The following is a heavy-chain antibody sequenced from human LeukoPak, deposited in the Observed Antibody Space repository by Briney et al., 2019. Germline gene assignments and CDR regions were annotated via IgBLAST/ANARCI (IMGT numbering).Heavy chain of an antibody. J-gene: IGHJ5*02. CDR1: GFTLSTYE. CDR3: ARADCSSSTCYLRRSWFDP. Sequence: GGSLRLSCAASGFTLSTYEMHWVRQAPGKGLEWVSSINFTSGYIYYADSVRGRFTISRDNAKNSLYLQMNSLRAEDTAVYYCARADCSSSTCYLRRSWFDPWGQGTLVTVSS. D-gene: IGHD2-2*01. V-gene: IGHV3-21*01. CDR2: INFTSGYI.